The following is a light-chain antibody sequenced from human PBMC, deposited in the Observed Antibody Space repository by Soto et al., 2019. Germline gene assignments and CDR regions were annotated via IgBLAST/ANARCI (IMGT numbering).Light chain of an antibody. CDR3: QQYNSYSLT. CDR1: QSISSW. V-gene: IGKV1-5*01. CDR2: DAS. J-gene: IGKJ1*01. Sequence: DIQMTQSPSTLSASVGDRVTITCRASQSISSWLAWYQQKPGKAPKLLIYDASSLESGVPSRFSGSGSGTESTLTISSLQPDDFATYYCQQYNSYSLTFGQGTKVDI.